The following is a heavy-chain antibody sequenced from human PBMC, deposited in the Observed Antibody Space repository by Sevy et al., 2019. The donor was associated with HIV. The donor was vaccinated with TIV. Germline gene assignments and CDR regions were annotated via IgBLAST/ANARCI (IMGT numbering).Heavy chain of an antibody. D-gene: IGHD1-7*01. CDR2: IRLDGSDR. CDR1: GFIFGDHG. J-gene: IGHJ4*02. Sequence: GGSLRLSCAASGFIFGDHGMHWVRQAPGKGLEWVAFIRLDGSDRYYADSVKGRFTISRDNSKNTLYLQMNSLRAEDTVVYYCAKVPSSRWNYLLDYWGQGILVTVSS. V-gene: IGHV3-30*02. CDR3: AKVPSSRWNYLLDY.